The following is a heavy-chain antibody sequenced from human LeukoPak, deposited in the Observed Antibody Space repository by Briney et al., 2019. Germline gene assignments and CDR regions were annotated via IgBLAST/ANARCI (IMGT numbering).Heavy chain of an antibody. CDR2: IHDSGST. J-gene: IGHJ4*02. V-gene: IGHV4-39*01. CDR3: ASLYFYGSGSFPNY. CDR1: GGSISTRYYY. Sequence: SETLSLTCAVSGGSISTRYYYWGWIRQPPGKGLEWIGTIHDSGSTYYSPSLKGQVTMSVDTSNNQFSLKLSSVTAGDTAVYYCASLYFYGSGSFPNYWGQGILVTVST. D-gene: IGHD3-10*01.